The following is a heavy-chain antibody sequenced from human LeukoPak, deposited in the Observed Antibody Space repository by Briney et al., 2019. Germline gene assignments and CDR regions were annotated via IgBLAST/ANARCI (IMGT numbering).Heavy chain of an antibody. CDR3: ARAGGDGYNTNWFDP. CDR1: GGTFSSYA. CDR2: IIPIFGTA. V-gene: IGHV1-69*05. J-gene: IGHJ5*02. D-gene: IGHD5-24*01. Sequence: ASVKVSCKPSGGTFSSYAISWVRQAPGQGLEWMGGIIPIFGTANYAQKFQGRVTITTDESTSTAYMELSSLRSEDTAVYYCARAGGDGYNTNWFDPWGQGTLVTVSS.